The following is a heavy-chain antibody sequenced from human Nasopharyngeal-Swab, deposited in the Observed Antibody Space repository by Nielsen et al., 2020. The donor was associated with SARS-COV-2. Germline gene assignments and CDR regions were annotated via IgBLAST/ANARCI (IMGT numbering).Heavy chain of an antibody. CDR2: IKSRAAGGTT. CDR1: GFTFSKAW. Sequence: GSLRLSCATYGFTFSKAWMSWVRQAPGKGPEWVGRIKSRAAGGTTDYAAPVIGRFTVSRDDSESTLYLQMSSLKTEDTAVYYCTTYSSGWLWGKGTTVTVSS. CDR3: TTYSSGWL. J-gene: IGHJ6*04. D-gene: IGHD6-19*01. V-gene: IGHV3-15*01.